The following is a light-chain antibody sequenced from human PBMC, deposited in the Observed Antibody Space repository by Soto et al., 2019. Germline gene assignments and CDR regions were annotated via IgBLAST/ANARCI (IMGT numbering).Light chain of an antibody. CDR1: DSNIGSSY. CDR2: KND. Sequence: QSVLTQPPSASGTPGQRVTISCSGSDSNIGSSYVHWYHQIPRTAPKLLIYKNDQRPSGVPDRFSGSKSGTSASLAISGLRSEDEGDYYCAAWDDRLSGPVFGGGAQLTVL. CDR3: AAWDDRLSGPV. J-gene: IGLJ2*01. V-gene: IGLV1-47*01.